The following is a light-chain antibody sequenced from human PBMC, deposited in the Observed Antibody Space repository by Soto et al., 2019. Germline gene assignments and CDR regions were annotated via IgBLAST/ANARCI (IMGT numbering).Light chain of an antibody. Sequence: QSALTQPASVSGSPGQSITISCTGTSSNVGSYKLVSWYQQHPGKAPKLMIFDVNKRPSGASNRFSGSKSGNTASLTISGLKVEDEADYYCCSSGGSPTYVFGTGTKVTVL. CDR3: CSSGGSPTYV. CDR1: SSNVGSYKL. CDR2: DVN. J-gene: IGLJ1*01. V-gene: IGLV2-23*02.